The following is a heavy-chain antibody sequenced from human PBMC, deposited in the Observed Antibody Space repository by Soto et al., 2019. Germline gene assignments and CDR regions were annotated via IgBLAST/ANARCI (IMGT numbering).Heavy chain of an antibody. D-gene: IGHD3-10*01. J-gene: IGHJ6*02. CDR2: ISSTSSTK. Sequence: GGSLRLSCAASGFTFSSHGMIWVRQAPGKGLEWVSYISSTSSTKSYADSVKGRFTISRDNAKNSLYLQMNSLRDEDTAVYYCARRITMVRGPYYYYGMDVWGQGTTVTVSS. CDR3: ARRITMVRGPYYYYGMDV. CDR1: GFTFSSHG. V-gene: IGHV3-48*02.